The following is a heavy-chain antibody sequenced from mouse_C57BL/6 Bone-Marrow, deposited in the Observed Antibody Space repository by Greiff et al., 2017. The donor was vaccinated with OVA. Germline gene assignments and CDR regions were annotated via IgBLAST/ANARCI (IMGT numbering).Heavy chain of an antibody. CDR2: IYPRDGST. D-gene: IGHD5-1-1*01. Sequence: VQLQQSGPELVKPGASVKLSCKASGYTFTSYDINWVKQRPGQGLEWIGWIYPRDGSTNYNEKFTGKATLTVATSSSTEYMELHSMTYEDAAVYFGARERDTTCAYWGQGTLVTVSA. CDR1: GYTFTSYD. V-gene: IGHV1-85*01. CDR3: ARERDTTCAY. J-gene: IGHJ3*01.